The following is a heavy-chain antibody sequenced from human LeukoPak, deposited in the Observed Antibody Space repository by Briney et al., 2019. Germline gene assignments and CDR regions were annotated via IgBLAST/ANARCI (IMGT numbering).Heavy chain of an antibody. CDR2: LNPNIGGT. V-gene: IGHV1-2*02. J-gene: IGHJ5*02. Sequence: ASVKVSCKASGYTFTGYYLHWVRQAPGQGLEWMGWLNPNIGGTNYAPKFQGRVTMTRDMSINTAYMDLSSLTPDDTAIYYCARSNYGGQGAGDNWFDPWGQGTLVTVSS. CDR1: GYTFTGYY. CDR3: ARSNYGGQGAGDNWFDP. D-gene: IGHD4-23*01.